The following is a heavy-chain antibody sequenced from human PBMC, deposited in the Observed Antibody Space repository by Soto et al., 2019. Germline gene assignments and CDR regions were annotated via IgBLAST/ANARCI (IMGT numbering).Heavy chain of an antibody. Sequence: EVQLLESGGGLVQPGGSLRLSCAASGFTFSSYAMSWVRQAPGKGLEWVSAISGSGGSTYYADSVKGRFTISRDNSKNTLYLQMNSLRAEDTAVYYCANVGGNMGWELLYYFDYWGQGTLVTVSS. CDR2: ISGSGGST. D-gene: IGHD1-26*01. J-gene: IGHJ4*02. V-gene: IGHV3-23*01. CDR1: GFTFSSYA. CDR3: ANVGGNMGWELLYYFDY.